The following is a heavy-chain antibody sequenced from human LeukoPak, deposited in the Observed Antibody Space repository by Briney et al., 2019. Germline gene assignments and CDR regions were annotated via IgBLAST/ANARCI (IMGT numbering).Heavy chain of an antibody. Sequence: VASVTVSCKASGGTFSSYAISWVRRAPGQGLEWMGWISAYNGNTNYAQKLQGRVTMTTDASTSTAYMELRSLRSDDTAVYYCARGLTHPRTSHSRGGMDVWGQGTTVTASS. V-gene: IGHV1-18*01. CDR2: ISAYNGNT. CDR3: ARGLTHPRTSHSRGGMDV. J-gene: IGHJ6*02. D-gene: IGHD2-2*01. CDR1: GGTFSSYA.